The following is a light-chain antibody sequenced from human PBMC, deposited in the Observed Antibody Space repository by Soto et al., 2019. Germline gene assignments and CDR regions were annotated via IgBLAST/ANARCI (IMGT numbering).Light chain of an antibody. CDR3: QQSYSTFPLT. V-gene: IGKV1-39*01. J-gene: IGKJ4*01. CDR1: QSISSY. Sequence: DIQMTQSPYSLSASVGDRVTITCRASQSISSYLNWYQQKPGKAPKLLIYAASSLQSGVPSRFSGSGSGTDYTLTISSLQPEDFATYYCQQSYSTFPLTFGGGTKVEIK. CDR2: AAS.